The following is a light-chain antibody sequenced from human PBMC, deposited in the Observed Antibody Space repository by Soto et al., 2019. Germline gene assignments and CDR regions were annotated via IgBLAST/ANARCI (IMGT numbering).Light chain of an antibody. Sequence: EIVLTQSPVTLSLSPGERATLSCRASQSVSSSYLAWYQQKPGQAPRLLMYGASSRATGIPERFSGSGSGTDFTLTISRLEPEDFAVYYCQQYGSSPRTFGQGTKVDIK. J-gene: IGKJ1*01. CDR1: QSVSSSY. V-gene: IGKV3-20*01. CDR3: QQYGSSPRT. CDR2: GAS.